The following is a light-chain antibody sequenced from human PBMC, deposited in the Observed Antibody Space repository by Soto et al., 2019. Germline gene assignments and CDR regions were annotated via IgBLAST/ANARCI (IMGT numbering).Light chain of an antibody. Sequence: EIVMTQSPATLSVSPGERATLSCRASQSISSNLAWYQQKPGQAPRLLIYGASTRATGIPARFSVSGSGTEFTLTISSLQSEDFAVYYCQHYNNWPPWMFGQGTKVEIK. J-gene: IGKJ1*01. CDR2: GAS. V-gene: IGKV3-15*01. CDR3: QHYNNWPPWM. CDR1: QSISSN.